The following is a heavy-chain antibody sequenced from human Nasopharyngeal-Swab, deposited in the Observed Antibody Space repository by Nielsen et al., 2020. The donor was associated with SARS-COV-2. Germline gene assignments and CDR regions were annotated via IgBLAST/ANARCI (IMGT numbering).Heavy chain of an antibody. Sequence: GESLKISCAASGFTIRTYWMYWVRQAPGQGLVWVSRITSDASSTNYADSVKGRFTFSRDIAKNTRYLQMTSLRAEDTAVYYCARVRSGSPYDAFDMWGQGTMVTVSS. CDR2: ITSDASST. CDR1: GFTIRTYW. J-gene: IGHJ3*02. V-gene: IGHV3-74*01. D-gene: IGHD1-26*01. CDR3: ARVRSGSPYDAFDM.